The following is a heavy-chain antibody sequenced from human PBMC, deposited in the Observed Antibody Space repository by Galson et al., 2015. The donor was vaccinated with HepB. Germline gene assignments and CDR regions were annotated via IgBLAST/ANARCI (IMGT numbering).Heavy chain of an antibody. V-gene: IGHV1-46*01. CDR3: ARDQGPLDLQPLAAAGTGYYYGMDV. J-gene: IGHJ6*02. Sequence: SVKVSCKASGYTFTSYYMHWVRQAPGQGLEWMGIINPSGGSTSYAQKFQGRVTMTRDTSTSTVYMELSSLRSEDTAVYYCARDQGPLDLQPLAAAGTGYYYGMDVWGQGTPVTVSS. CDR2: INPSGGST. CDR1: GYTFTSYY. D-gene: IGHD6-13*01.